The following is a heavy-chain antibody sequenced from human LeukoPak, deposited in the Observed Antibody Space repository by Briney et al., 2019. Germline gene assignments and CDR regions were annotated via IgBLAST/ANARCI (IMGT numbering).Heavy chain of an antibody. D-gene: IGHD2-2*01. V-gene: IGHV3-21*01. CDR1: GFTFSDYS. CDR3: ANHLACGSTSCPSFDY. CDR2: ISDDSNYI. Sequence: GGSLRLSCAASGFTFSDYSMNWVRQAPGKGLEWVSSISDDSNYIYYADSVKGRFTISRDNAKNSLDLQMNSLRAEDTAVYYCANHLACGSTSCPSFDYWGQGTLVTVSS. J-gene: IGHJ4*02.